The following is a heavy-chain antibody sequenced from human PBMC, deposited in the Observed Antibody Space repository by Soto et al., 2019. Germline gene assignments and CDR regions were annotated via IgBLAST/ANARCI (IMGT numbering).Heavy chain of an antibody. Sequence: EVQLLESGGGLVKPGESLRLSCAVSGFTLSDAWLNWFRQAPGKGLEWVGRCKIKRDGGTKEYAAPVKGRFTMSRDDSKNTLYLQMNSLEIEDTAMYYCTTEGGYSGSYWGLGYWGQGTLVTVSS. V-gene: IGHV3-15*07. CDR1: GFTLSDAW. CDR2: CKIKRDGGTK. J-gene: IGHJ4*02. CDR3: TTEGGYSGSYWGLGY. D-gene: IGHD1-26*01.